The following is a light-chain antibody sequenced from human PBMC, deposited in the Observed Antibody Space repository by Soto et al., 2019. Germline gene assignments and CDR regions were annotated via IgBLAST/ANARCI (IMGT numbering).Light chain of an antibody. Sequence: DIQMTQSPSSLSASVGDRVTITCRASQSISSYLNWYQQKPGKAPKLLIYAASSLQSGVPSRFRGSGSGTDFTLTISSLQPEDFATYYCQQGYSTPRTFGGGTKVEIK. V-gene: IGKV1-39*01. CDR1: QSISSY. CDR3: QQGYSTPRT. J-gene: IGKJ4*01. CDR2: AAS.